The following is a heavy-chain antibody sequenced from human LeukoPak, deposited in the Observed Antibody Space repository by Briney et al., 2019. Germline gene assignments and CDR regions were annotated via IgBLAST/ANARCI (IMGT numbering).Heavy chain of an antibody. J-gene: IGHJ4*02. CDR2: IKPDGSEK. CDR1: GFTFSDYW. V-gene: IGHV3-7*01. CDR3: AKGHNWGSAYYFDY. Sequence: PGGSLRLSCAASGFTFSDYWMTWVRQAPGKGLEWVANIKPDGSEKYYVDSVKGRFTISRDNAKNSLYLQMNSLRVEDTAVYYCAKGHNWGSAYYFDYWGQGTLVTVSS. D-gene: IGHD7-27*01.